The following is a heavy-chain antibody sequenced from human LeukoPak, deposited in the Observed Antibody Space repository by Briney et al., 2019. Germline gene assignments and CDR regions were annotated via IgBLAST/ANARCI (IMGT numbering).Heavy chain of an antibody. V-gene: IGHV1-69*13. J-gene: IGHJ5*02. CDR3: ARVPTPASPDSWFDP. CDR2: IIPIFGTA. CDR1: GGTFSSYA. Sequence: ASVKVSCKASGGTFSSYAISWVRQAPGQGLEWMGGIIPIFGTANYAQKFQGRVTITADESTSTAYMELSSLRSEDTAVYYCARVPTPASPDSWFDPWGQGTLVTVSS.